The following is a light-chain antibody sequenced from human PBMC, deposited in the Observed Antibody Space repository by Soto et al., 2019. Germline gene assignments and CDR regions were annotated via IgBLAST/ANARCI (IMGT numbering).Light chain of an antibody. CDR2: GAS. V-gene: IGKV3-20*01. Sequence: EIVLTQSPGTLSLSPGERATLSCRASQSVSSGYLASYQQKPGQAPRLLIYGASTRATGIPDRFSGSGSGTEFTLTISSLQPDDFATYYCQQYNSYLPWTFGQGTKVDIK. CDR3: QQYNSYLPWT. J-gene: IGKJ1*01. CDR1: QSVSSGY.